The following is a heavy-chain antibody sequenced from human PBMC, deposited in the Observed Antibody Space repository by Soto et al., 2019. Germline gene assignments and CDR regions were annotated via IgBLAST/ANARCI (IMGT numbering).Heavy chain of an antibody. J-gene: IGHJ4*02. CDR2: IIPIYGTT. V-gene: IGHV1-69*06. CDR3: ARDLIAVAGTFDY. Sequence: AASVKVSFKASGDTFRNYALSWLRQAPGQGLEWMGGIIPIYGTTNYAQKFQDRVTITADTSTSTADMELSSLRSEDTAVYYCARDLIAVAGTFDYWGQGTLVTVSS. CDR1: GDTFRNYA. D-gene: IGHD6-19*01.